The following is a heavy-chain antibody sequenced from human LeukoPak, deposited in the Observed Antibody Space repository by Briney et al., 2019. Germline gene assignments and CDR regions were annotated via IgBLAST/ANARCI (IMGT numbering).Heavy chain of an antibody. CDR2: INHSGST. CDR3: ARGFDGGPLDY. D-gene: IGHD4-23*01. V-gene: IGHV4-34*01. CDR1: GGSFSGYY. Sequence: SETLSLTCAVYGGSFSGYYWSWIRQPPGKGLEWIGEINHSGSTNYNPSLKSRVTISVDTSKNQFSLKLSSVTAADTAVYYCARGFDGGPLDYWGQGTLVTVSS. J-gene: IGHJ4*02.